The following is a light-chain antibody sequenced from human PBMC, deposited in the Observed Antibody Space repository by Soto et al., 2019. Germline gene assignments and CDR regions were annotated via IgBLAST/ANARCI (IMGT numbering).Light chain of an antibody. CDR3: QSYDSSLSGWV. Sequence: QSVLTQPPSVSGAPGQRVTISCTGSSSNIGAGYDGHWYQQLPGTAPKLLIYGNSNRPSGVPDRFSGSKSGTLASLAITGLQAEDEADYYCQSYDSSLSGWVFGGGTKLTVL. V-gene: IGLV1-40*01. CDR2: GNS. J-gene: IGLJ3*02. CDR1: SSNIGAGYD.